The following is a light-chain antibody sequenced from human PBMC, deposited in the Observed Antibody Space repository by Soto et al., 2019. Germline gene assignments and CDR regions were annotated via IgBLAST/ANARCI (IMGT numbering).Light chain of an antibody. CDR1: HSVSINS. CDR2: GAS. Sequence: EIVLTQSPGTLSLSPVDRAKLYFMSSHSVSINSLAWYPPKPGQSPRLLIYGASSRATGIPDRFSGSGSGTDFTLTISGLEPEDFAVYYCQECRNWPRTCGQGTKGDIK. CDR3: QECRNWPRT. V-gene: IGKV3D-20*02. J-gene: IGKJ1*01.